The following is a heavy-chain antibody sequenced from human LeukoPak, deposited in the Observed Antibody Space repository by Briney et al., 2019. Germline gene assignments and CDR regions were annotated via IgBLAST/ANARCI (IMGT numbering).Heavy chain of an antibody. CDR1: GGTFSSYA. V-gene: IGHV1-69*05. J-gene: IGHJ4*02. CDR2: IIPILGTA. D-gene: IGHD2-21*02. CDR3: ARDFGCGGDCYQGYYFDY. Sequence: SVKVSCKASGGTFSSYAISWVRQAPGQGLEWMGGIIPILGTANYAQKFQGRVTITTDESTSTAYMELSSLRSEDTAVYYCARDFGCGGDCYQGYYFDYWGQGTLVTVSS.